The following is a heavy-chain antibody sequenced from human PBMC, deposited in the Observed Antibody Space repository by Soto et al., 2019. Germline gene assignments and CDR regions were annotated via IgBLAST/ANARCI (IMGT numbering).Heavy chain of an antibody. J-gene: IGHJ6*02. V-gene: IGHV3-30*14. D-gene: IGHD3-16*01. CDR2: ISYDGSNK. Sequence: QVQLVESVGGVVQPGRSLRVSCAASGITISNYFMYWVRQAPGKGLEWVAAISYDGSNKHYSDSVKGRFTISRDNSKNPLYFQKNRLRDEGKGLLLRGAGEQDLGMGVWGQGTTVAVSS. CDR3: GAGEQDLGMGV. CDR1: GITISNYF.